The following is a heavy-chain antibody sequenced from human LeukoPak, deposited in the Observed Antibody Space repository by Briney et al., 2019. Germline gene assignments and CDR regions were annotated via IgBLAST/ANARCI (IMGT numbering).Heavy chain of an antibody. J-gene: IGHJ3*01. CDR3: AKDPNGDYIGAFDF. Sequence: GGSLRLSCAGSGFTFSNYAMIWVRQAPGKGLEWVSAIKGSGSYTKYSDSVTGRFTISRDNSKNMLYLQMNSLTADDTAIYYCAKDPNGDYIGAFDFGGQGTMVTVSS. CDR2: IKGSGSYT. CDR1: GFTFSNYA. V-gene: IGHV3-23*01. D-gene: IGHD4-17*01.